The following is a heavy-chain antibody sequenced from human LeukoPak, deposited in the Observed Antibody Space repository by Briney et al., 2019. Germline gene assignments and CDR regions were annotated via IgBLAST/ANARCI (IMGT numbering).Heavy chain of an antibody. J-gene: IGHJ4*02. Sequence: PGGSLRLSCAASGFTFSSYAMSWVRRAPGKGLEWVSAISGSGGSTYYADSVKGRFTISRDNSKNTLYLQMNSLRAEDTAVYYCARDSESGSWGGYFDYWGQGTLVTVSS. D-gene: IGHD6-13*01. CDR3: ARDSESGSWGGYFDY. CDR2: ISGSGGST. CDR1: GFTFSSYA. V-gene: IGHV3-23*01.